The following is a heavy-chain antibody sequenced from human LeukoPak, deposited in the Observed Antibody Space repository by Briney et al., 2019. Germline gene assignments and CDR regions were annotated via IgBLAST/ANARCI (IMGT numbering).Heavy chain of an antibody. Sequence: GGSLRLSCAASGFTFSSYSMSWVRQAPGKGLERVSSISSSVSYIYYADSVKGRFTISRDNANNSLYLQMNSLRAEDTAVYYCARFAWSTGYYHEYWGQGTLVTASS. CDR2: ISSSVSYI. V-gene: IGHV3-21*01. D-gene: IGHD3-22*01. J-gene: IGHJ4*02. CDR1: GFTFSSYS. CDR3: ARFAWSTGYYHEY.